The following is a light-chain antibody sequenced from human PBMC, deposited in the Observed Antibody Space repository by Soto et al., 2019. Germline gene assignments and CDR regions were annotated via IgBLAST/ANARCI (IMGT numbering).Light chain of an antibody. CDR2: GAS. J-gene: IGKJ4*01. CDR3: QQYSSLPLT. Sequence: EIVLTQSPGPLSLSPGERATLSCRASQSVSRNFLAWYQQKPGQAPRLLIYGASSRATGVPDKFSGSGSGTDFTLSITTLEPEDSAVYYCQQYSSLPLTFGGGTKVEIK. V-gene: IGKV3-20*01. CDR1: QSVSRNF.